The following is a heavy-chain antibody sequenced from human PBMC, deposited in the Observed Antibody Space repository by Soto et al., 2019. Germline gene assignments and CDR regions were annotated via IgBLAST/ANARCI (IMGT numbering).Heavy chain of an antibody. V-gene: IGHV6-1*01. CDR3: ARAFIPSVGYCSSTSCSGWDYYYGMDV. CDR1: GDSVSSNSAA. CDR2: TYYRSKWYN. J-gene: IGHJ6*02. Sequence: PSQTLSLTCAISGDSVSSNSAAWNWIRQSPSRGLEWLGRTYYRSKWYNDYAVSVKSRITINPDTSKNQFSLQLNSVTPEDTAVYYCARAFIPSVGYCSSTSCSGWDYYYGMDVWGQGTTVTVSS. D-gene: IGHD2-2*01.